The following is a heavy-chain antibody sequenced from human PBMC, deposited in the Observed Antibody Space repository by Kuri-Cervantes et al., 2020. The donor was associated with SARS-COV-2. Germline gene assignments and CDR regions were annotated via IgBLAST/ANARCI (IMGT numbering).Heavy chain of an antibody. CDR1: GFTFSSYA. J-gene: IGHJ4*02. CDR2: ISGSGGST. Sequence: GESLKISCAASGFTFSSYAMHWVRQAPGKGLEWVSAISGSGGSTYYADSVKGRFTISRDNSKNTLYLQMNSLRAEDTAVYYCASGYSIDYWGQGTLVTVSS. CDR3: ASGYSIDY. V-gene: IGHV3-23*01. D-gene: IGHD3-22*01.